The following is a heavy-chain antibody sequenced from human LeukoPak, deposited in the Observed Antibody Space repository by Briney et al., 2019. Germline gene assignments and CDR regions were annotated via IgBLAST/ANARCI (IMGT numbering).Heavy chain of an antibody. CDR2: IYYTGST. CDR3: ARVHPGTMIVD. V-gene: IGHV4-61*08. Sequence: SSETLSLTCTVPGGSISSGGYYWSWIRQHPEKGLEWIGYIYYTGSTFYNPSLKSRVTISVDTSKNQFSLKLSSVTAADTAVYYCARVHPGTMIVDWGQGTLVTVSS. D-gene: IGHD3-22*01. J-gene: IGHJ4*02. CDR1: GGSISSGGYY.